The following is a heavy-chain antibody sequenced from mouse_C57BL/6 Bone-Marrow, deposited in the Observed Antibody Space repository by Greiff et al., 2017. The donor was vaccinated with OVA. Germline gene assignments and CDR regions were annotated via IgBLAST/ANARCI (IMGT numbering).Heavy chain of an antibody. Sequence: EVKLQESGGGLVQPGGSLKLSCAASGFTFSDYYMYWVRQTPEKRLEWVAYISNGGGSTYYPDTVKGRFTISRDNAKNTLYLQMSRLKSEDTAMYYCARPRTTVVARGAMDYWGQGTSVTVSS. V-gene: IGHV5-12*01. CDR3: ARPRTTVVARGAMDY. CDR1: GFTFSDYY. J-gene: IGHJ4*01. D-gene: IGHD1-1*01. CDR2: ISNGGGST.